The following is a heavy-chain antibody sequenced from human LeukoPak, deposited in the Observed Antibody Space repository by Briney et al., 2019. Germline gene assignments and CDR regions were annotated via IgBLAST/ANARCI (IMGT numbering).Heavy chain of an antibody. D-gene: IGHD3-10*01. V-gene: IGHV3-23*01. Sequence: GGSLRLSCAASGFTFSSYSMNWVRQAPGKGLEWVSAIRGSGDVTFYADSVKGRFTISRDNSKNTLYLQMNSLRAEDTAVYYCAKVRFGESGDYWGQGTLVTVSS. CDR1: GFTFSSYS. CDR2: IRGSGDVT. J-gene: IGHJ4*02. CDR3: AKVRFGESGDY.